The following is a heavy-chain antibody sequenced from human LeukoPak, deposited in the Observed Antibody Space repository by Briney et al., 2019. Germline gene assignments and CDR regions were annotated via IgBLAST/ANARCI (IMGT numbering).Heavy chain of an antibody. CDR1: GFTFDDYG. CDR2: SNWNGGST. V-gene: IGHV3-20*04. D-gene: IGHD3-22*01. Sequence: GGSLRLSCAASGFTFDDYGMSWVRQVPGKGLEWVSGSNWNGGSTGNADSVKGRFTISRDNAKNSLYLQMNSLRGEDTAVYYCARVGVLTQVYYYDSSGYWYFDLWGRGTLVTVSS. CDR3: ARVGVLTQVYYYDSSGYWYFDL. J-gene: IGHJ2*01.